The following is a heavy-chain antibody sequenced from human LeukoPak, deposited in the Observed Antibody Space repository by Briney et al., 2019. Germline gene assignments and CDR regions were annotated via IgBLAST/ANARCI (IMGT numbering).Heavy chain of an antibody. V-gene: IGHV1-2*02. Sequence: ASVKVSCKASGYTFTGYYMHWVRQAPGQGLEWMGWINPNSGGTNYAQKFQGRVTMTRDTSISTAYMELSSLRSEDTAVYFCARWASIIYDSNWYAPLDYWGQGTLVTVSS. D-gene: IGHD6-13*01. CDR1: GYTFTGYY. CDR3: ARWASIIYDSNWYAPLDY. J-gene: IGHJ4*02. CDR2: INPNSGGT.